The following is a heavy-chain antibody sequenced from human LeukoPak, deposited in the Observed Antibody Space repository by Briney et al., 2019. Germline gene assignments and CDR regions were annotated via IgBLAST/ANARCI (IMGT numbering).Heavy chain of an antibody. J-gene: IGHJ4*02. V-gene: IGHV4-39*07. Sequence: SETLSLTCTVSGGPISSSSYSWGWIRQPPGKGLEWIGSIYYSGTTYYNPSLKSRVTISVDTSKNQFSLKLSSVTAADTAVYYCARGEWFGDYWGQGTLVTVSS. D-gene: IGHD3-10*01. CDR3: ARGEWFGDY. CDR2: IYYSGTT. CDR1: GGPISSSSYS.